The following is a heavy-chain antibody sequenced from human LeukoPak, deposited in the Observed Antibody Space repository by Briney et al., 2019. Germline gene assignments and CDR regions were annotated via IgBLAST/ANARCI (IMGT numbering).Heavy chain of an antibody. V-gene: IGHV4-39*01. J-gene: IGHJ3*02. CDR1: GGSFSSSSYY. Sequence: SETLSLTCTVSGGSFSSSSYYWGWIRQPPGKGLEWIGSIYYSGSTYYNPSLKSRVTISVDTSKNQFSLKLSSVTAADTAVYYCARQGSYYDSSGYSLDAFDIWGQGTMVTVSS. D-gene: IGHD3-22*01. CDR2: IYYSGST. CDR3: ARQGSYYDSSGYSLDAFDI.